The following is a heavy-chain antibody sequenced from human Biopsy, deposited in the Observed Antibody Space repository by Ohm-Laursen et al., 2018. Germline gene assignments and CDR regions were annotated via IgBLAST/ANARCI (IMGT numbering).Heavy chain of an antibody. J-gene: IGHJ6*02. Sequence: TQTLTLTRSFSGFSLSARGMCVSWIRQAPGKALEWLARFDWDDYKDYSASLQTKLSISKDTSNDQVVLTVNNVDPADTATYYCARTPILIVSAGLVYRHRRHLQGMDVWGQGIAVTVS. CDR2: FDWDDYK. V-gene: IGHV2-70*11. CDR1: GFSLSARGMC. CDR3: ARTPILIVSAGLVYRHRRHLQGMDV. D-gene: IGHD6-13*01.